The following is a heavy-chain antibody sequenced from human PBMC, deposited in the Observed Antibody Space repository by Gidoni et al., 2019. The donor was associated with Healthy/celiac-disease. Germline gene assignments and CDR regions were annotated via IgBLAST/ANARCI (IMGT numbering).Heavy chain of an antibody. V-gene: IGHV4-34*01. CDR2: INHSGST. CDR1: GGSFSGYY. J-gene: IGHJ4*02. Sequence: QVQLQQWGAGLLKPSETLSLTCAVYGGSFSGYYWSWIRQPPGKGLEWIGEINHSGSTNYNPSLKSRVTISVDTSKNQFSLKLSSVTAADTAVYYCARAVRITIFGVVITTYYFDYWGQGTLVTVSS. D-gene: IGHD3-3*01. CDR3: ARAVRITIFGVVITTYYFDY.